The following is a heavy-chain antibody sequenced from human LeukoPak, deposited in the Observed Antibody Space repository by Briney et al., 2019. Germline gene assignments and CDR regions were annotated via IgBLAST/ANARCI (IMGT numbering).Heavy chain of an antibody. CDR2: IIPIFGTA. Sequence: ASVKVSCKASGGTFGSYAISWVRQAPGQGLEWMGGIIPIFGTANYAQKFQGRVTITADESTSTAYMELSSLRSEDTAVYYCARSLYYYDSSGSSPLDYWGQGTLVTVSS. V-gene: IGHV1-69*13. CDR3: ARSLYYYDSSGSSPLDY. D-gene: IGHD3-22*01. CDR1: GGTFGSYA. J-gene: IGHJ4*02.